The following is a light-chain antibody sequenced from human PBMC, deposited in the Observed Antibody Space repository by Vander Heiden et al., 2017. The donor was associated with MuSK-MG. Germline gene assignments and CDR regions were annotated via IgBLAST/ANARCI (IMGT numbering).Light chain of an antibody. J-gene: IGLJ3*02. CDR2: DDS. V-gene: IGLV3-21*02. CDR1: NIGSKS. Sequence: SYVLTQPPAVAVPPGQTARITCGGNNIGSKSVHWYQQKPGQAPVLVVYDDSDRPSGIPERFSGSNSGKTATLTISRVEAGDEADYYCQVWDSSSDHWVFGGGTKLTVL. CDR3: QVWDSSSDHWV.